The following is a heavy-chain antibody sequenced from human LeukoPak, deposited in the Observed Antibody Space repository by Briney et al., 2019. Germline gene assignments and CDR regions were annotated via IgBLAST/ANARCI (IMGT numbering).Heavy chain of an antibody. J-gene: IGHJ3*02. Sequence: GASVNVSCKASGYTFTSYGISWVRQAPGQGLEWMGWISAYNGNTNYAQKLQGRVTMTTDTSTSTAYMELRSLRSDDTAVYYCARDGQYYYDSSGYFLTPDAFDIWGQGTMVTVSS. CDR3: ARDGQYYYDSSGYFLTPDAFDI. CDR1: GYTFTSYG. CDR2: ISAYNGNT. V-gene: IGHV1-18*01. D-gene: IGHD3-22*01.